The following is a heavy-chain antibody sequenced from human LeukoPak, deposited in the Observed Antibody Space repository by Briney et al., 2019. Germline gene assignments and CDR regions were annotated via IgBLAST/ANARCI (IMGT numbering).Heavy chain of an antibody. V-gene: IGHV3-23*01. CDR2: ISGSGGST. Sequence: PGGSLRLSCAASGFTFSSYAMSWVRQAPGKGLKWVSVISGSGGSTYYADSVKGRFTISRDNSKNTLYLQMNSLRAEDTAVYYCAKVLTDDYCYFYYIDVWGKRTTVTVSS. CDR3: AKVLTDDYCYFYYIDV. CDR1: GFTFSSYA. J-gene: IGHJ6*03. D-gene: IGHD3-9*01.